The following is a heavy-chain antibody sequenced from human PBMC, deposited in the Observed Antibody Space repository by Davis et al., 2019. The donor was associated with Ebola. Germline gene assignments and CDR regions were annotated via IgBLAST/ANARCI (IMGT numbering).Heavy chain of an antibody. CDR2: IRYDGSNK. J-gene: IGHJ6*03. D-gene: IGHD3-16*01. Sequence: GESLKIPCAASGFTFSSYGMHWVRQAPGKGLEWVAFIRYDGSNKYYADSVKGRFTISRDNSKNTLYLQMNSLRAEDTAVYYCAKDCHGGGVAYYYYYYMDVWGKGTTVTVSS. V-gene: IGHV3-30*02. CDR3: AKDCHGGGVAYYYYYYMDV. CDR1: GFTFSSYG.